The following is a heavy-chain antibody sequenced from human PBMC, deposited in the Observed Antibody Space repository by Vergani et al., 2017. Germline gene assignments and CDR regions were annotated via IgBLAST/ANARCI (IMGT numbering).Heavy chain of an antibody. Sequence: QVQLVQSGAEVKKPGSSVKVSCKASGGTFSSSAISWVRQAPGQGLEWMGGIIPIFGTANYAQNFQGRVTITADESTSTAYMELSSLRSEDTAVYYCAGVRGDGYNGRLDYWGQGTLVTVSS. J-gene: IGHJ4*02. D-gene: IGHD5-24*01. V-gene: IGHV1-69*01. CDR3: AGVRGDGYNGRLDY. CDR1: GGTFSSSA. CDR2: IIPIFGTA.